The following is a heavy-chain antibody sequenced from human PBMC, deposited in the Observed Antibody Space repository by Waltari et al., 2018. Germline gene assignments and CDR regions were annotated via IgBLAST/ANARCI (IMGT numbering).Heavy chain of an antibody. CDR2: SNHSPKS. D-gene: IGHD2-8*02. CDR1: GGSLRGYY. Sequence: QVHLQQWGAGLLRPSETLSLICAVYGGSLRGYYWGWIRQPPGKGLEWIGESNHSPKSNYNPSPRSRVHMSIDTSQNQFSLQLTSVTAADTGVYYCVRLEDCTGPGGNCYSGAPFAVDVWGQGTTVTVPS. CDR3: VRLEDCTGPGGNCYSGAPFAVDV. V-gene: IGHV4-34*01. J-gene: IGHJ6*02.